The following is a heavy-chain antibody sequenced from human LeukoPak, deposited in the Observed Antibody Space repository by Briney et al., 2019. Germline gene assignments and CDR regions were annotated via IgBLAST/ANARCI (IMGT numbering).Heavy chain of an antibody. CDR1: GFTFSSYW. CDR2: IKQDGREK. V-gene: IGHV3-7*03. Sequence: GGSLRLSCAASGFTFSSYWMSWVRQAPGKGLEWVANIKQDGREKYYVDSVKGRFTISRDNAKTSLYLQMNTLRAEDTAVYYCARVHSGSGSYYDRYYFDYWGQGTLVTVSS. CDR3: ARVHSGSGSYYDRYYFDY. J-gene: IGHJ4*02. D-gene: IGHD3-10*01.